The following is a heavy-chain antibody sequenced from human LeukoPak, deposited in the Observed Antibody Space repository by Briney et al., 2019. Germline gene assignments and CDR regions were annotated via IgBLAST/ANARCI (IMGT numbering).Heavy chain of an antibody. Sequence: GGSLRLSCAASGFTFSNYWMHWVRQTPGKGLVWVSRINSGGSSTTYADAVKGRFTISRDNAKNTLYLQMNSLRAEDTAVYYCAKVGVIAATGWFDPWGQGTLVTVSS. CDR3: AKVGVIAATGWFDP. CDR2: INSGGSST. CDR1: GFTFSNYW. J-gene: IGHJ5*02. D-gene: IGHD2-15*01. V-gene: IGHV3-74*01.